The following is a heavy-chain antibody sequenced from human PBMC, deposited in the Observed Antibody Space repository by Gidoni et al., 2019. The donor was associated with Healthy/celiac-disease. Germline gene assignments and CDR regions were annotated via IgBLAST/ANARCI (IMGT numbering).Heavy chain of an antibody. J-gene: IGHJ4*02. CDR2: ISSSSSYI. CDR1: GFPFSSYS. D-gene: IGHD4-17*01. CDR3: ARDRDDYGDSRPFAY. Sequence: EVQLVESGGGLVKPGGSLRLSCAASGFPFSSYSMNWVRQAQGKGLEWVSSISSSSSYIYYADLVKGRFTISRDNAKNSLYLQMNSLRAEDTAVYYCARDRDDYGDSRPFAYWGQGTLVTVSS. V-gene: IGHV3-21*01.